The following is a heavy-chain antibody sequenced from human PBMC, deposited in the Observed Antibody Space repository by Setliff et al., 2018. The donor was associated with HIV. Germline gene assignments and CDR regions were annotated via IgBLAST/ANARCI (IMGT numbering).Heavy chain of an antibody. CDR2: INTETGTP. D-gene: IGHD1-7*01. CDR3: AREAXXENYPDY. Sequence: ASVKVSSKTSGYMFSLYGIHWLRQAPGQNLEWMGWINTETGTPTYAPGFTGRSVLSLDTSVSAAYLEISSLVAEDGALYYCAREAXXENYPDYWGQGTMVTVAS. J-gene: IGHJ4*02. CDR1: GYMFSLYG. V-gene: IGHV7-4-1*02.